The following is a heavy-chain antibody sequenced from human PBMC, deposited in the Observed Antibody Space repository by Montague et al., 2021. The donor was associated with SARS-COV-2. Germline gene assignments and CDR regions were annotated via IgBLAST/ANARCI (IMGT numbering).Heavy chain of an antibody. D-gene: IGHD2-8*01. J-gene: IGHJ4*02. CDR1: GGSISSSNW. V-gene: IGHV4-4*02. CDR2: VYHSGST. Sequence: SETLSLTCAVSGGSISSSNWWSWVRQPPGKGLEWIGEVYHSGSTNYNPSFKSRVTISADKSTNQFSLRLTSVTAADTAVFHCATRYYSDTRASNGVYWGQGALVTVSS. CDR3: ATRYYSDTRASNGVY.